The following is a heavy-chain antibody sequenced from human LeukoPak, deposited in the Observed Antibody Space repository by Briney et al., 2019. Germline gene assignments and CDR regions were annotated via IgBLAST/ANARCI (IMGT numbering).Heavy chain of an antibody. CDR2: ISPYNGKT. CDR3: ARGVDPWPWFFDL. CDR1: GYTFTSYG. V-gene: IGHV1-18*01. Sequence: ASVKVSCKASGYTFTSYGILWVRQAPGQGLEWMGWISPYNGKTNYAQKFRGRVTMTTDTSTTTAYMELRSLMSGDTAVYYCARGVDPWPWFFDLWGRGTLVTVSS. J-gene: IGHJ2*01.